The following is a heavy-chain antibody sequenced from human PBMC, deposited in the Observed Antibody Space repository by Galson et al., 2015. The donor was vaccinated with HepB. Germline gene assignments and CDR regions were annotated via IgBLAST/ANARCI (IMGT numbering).Heavy chain of an antibody. J-gene: IGHJ4*02. V-gene: IGHV3-23*01. CDR3: AKDRGSSWHFHEF. CDR2: ISGSGGST. CDR1: GFTFSSYA. D-gene: IGHD6-13*01. Sequence: SLRLSCAASGFTFSSYAMSWVRQAPGKGLEWVSAISGSGGSTYYADSVKGRFTISRDNSKNTLYLQMNSLRADDTAIYYCAKDRGSSWHFHEFWGQGTLVTVSS.